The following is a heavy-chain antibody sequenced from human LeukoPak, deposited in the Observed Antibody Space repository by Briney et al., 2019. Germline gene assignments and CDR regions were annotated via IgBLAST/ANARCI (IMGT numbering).Heavy chain of an antibody. V-gene: IGHV1-18*01. CDR1: GHTFTSYG. CDR3: ARGRPDYGSGSYSDY. CDR2: ISAYNGNT. J-gene: IGHJ4*02. D-gene: IGHD3-10*01. Sequence: ASVKVSCKASGHTFTSYGISWVRQAPGQGLEWMGWISAYNGNTNYAQKVQGRVTMTTDTSTSTAYMGLRSLRSDDTAVYYCARGRPDYGSGSYSDYWGQGTLVTVSS.